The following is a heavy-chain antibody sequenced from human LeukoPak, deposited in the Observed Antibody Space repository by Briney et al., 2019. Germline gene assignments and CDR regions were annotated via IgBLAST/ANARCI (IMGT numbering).Heavy chain of an antibody. CDR3: AGNAYYYDSSGYFPSDY. CDR2: INSDGSST. V-gene: IGHV3-74*01. J-gene: IGHJ4*02. Sequence: TGGSLRLSCAASGFTFSSYWMHWVRHAPGRGLVWVSRINSDGSSTSYADSVKGRFAISRDNAKNTLYLQMNSLRAEDTAVYYCAGNAYYYDSSGYFPSDYWGQGTLVTASS. D-gene: IGHD3-22*01. CDR1: GFTFSSYW.